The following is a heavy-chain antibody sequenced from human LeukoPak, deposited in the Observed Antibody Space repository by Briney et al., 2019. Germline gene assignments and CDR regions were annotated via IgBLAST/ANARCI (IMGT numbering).Heavy chain of an antibody. CDR3: AREMSGSGMTY. J-gene: IGHJ4*02. CDR1: GFSFSRYA. D-gene: IGHD3-10*01. Sequence: PGGSLRLSRAASGFSFSRYAMNWVRQAPGKGLEWVSLISSTGTYTYYADSVKGRFTISRDNAKNSLILYMSNLRVEDTAVYYCAREMSGSGMTYWGQGTQVTVSS. V-gene: IGHV3-21*01. CDR2: ISSTGTYT.